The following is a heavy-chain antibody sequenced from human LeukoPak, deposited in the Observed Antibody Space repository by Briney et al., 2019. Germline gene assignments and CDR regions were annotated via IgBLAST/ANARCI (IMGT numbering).Heavy chain of an antibody. Sequence: GASVKVSCKASGGTFSSYAISWVRQAPGQGLEWMGGIIPIFGTANYAQKFQGRVTITTDESTSTAYMELSSLRSEDTAVYCCAKSSFEGTDWFDPWGQGTLVTVSS. V-gene: IGHV1-69*05. CDR1: GGTFSSYA. J-gene: IGHJ5*02. D-gene: IGHD1-1*01. CDR3: AKSSFEGTDWFDP. CDR2: IIPIFGTA.